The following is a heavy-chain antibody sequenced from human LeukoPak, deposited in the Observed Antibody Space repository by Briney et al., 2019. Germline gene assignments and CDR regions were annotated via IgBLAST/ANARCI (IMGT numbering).Heavy chain of an antibody. Sequence: GASVKVSCKASGYTFTGYYMHWVRQAPGQGLEWMGWINPNSGGTNYAQKFQGRVTMTRDTSISTVYMELSRLRSDDTAVYYCTGIAVAGPLSSDYWGQGTLVTVSS. CDR2: INPNSGGT. CDR1: GYTFTGYY. V-gene: IGHV1-2*02. J-gene: IGHJ4*02. D-gene: IGHD6-19*01. CDR3: TGIAVAGPLSSDY.